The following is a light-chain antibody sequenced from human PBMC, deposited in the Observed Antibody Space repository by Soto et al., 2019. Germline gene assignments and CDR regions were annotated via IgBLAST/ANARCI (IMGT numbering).Light chain of an antibody. CDR3: HSYTSTSTRV. V-gene: IGLV2-14*01. CDR1: SSDIGGYNY. CDR2: DYN. Sequence: QSALTQPASVSGSPGQSITISCTGTSSDIGGYNYVSWYQQHPGKAPKLMLYDYNSRPSGVSNRFSGSKSGNTASLTISGLQAEDEADYYCHSYTSTSTRVFGGGTQLTVL. J-gene: IGLJ3*02.